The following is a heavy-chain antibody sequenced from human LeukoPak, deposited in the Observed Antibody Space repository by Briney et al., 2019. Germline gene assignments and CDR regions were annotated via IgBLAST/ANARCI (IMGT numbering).Heavy chain of an antibody. CDR2: VRPDGSET. CDR1: GFSFSNYW. J-gene: IGHJ4*02. CDR3: ATTTRSSSWDY. V-gene: IGHV3-7*01. D-gene: IGHD2-2*01. Sequence: GGSLRLSCAGSGFSFSNYWMSWVRQAPGKGLEWVANVRPDGSETQYVASMKGRFTVSRDNSENSLYLRMSSLRAEDTAVYYCATTTRSSSWDYWGQGTLVTVSS.